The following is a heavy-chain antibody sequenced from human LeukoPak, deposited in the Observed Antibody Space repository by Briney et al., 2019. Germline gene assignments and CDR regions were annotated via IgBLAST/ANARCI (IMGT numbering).Heavy chain of an antibody. J-gene: IGHJ3*02. V-gene: IGHV1-2*02. Sequence: VASVKVSCKASGYTFTGYYMHWVRQAPGQGLEWMGWINPNSGRTKYAQKFQGRVTMTRDTSISTAYMDMSSLRSDDTAVYYCARNLWFGESSDAFDMWGQGTMVTVSS. CDR2: INPNSGRT. CDR3: ARNLWFGESSDAFDM. CDR1: GYTFTGYY. D-gene: IGHD3-10*01.